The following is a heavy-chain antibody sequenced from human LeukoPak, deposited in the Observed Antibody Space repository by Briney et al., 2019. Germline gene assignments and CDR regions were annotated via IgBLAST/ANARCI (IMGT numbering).Heavy chain of an antibody. CDR3: ARGIAVAGTGWFDP. J-gene: IGHJ5*02. CDR1: GFTFSSYS. CDR2: ISSSSSYI. V-gene: IGHV3-21*01. D-gene: IGHD6-19*01. Sequence: GGSLRLSCAASGFTFSSYSMNWVRQAPGKGLEWVSSISSSSSYIYYADSVKGRFTISRDNAKNSLYLQMNSLRAEDTAVYYCARGIAVAGTGWFDPWGQGTLVTVSS.